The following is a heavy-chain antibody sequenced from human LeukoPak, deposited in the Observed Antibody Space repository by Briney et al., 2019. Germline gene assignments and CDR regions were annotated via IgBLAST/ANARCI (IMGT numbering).Heavy chain of an antibody. CDR3: AKDGILTNYLNYFDY. CDR1: GYTFTGYY. CDR2: INPNSGGT. J-gene: IGHJ4*02. V-gene: IGHV1-2*02. Sequence: ASVKVSCKASGYTFTGYYMHWVRQAPGQGLEWMGWINPNSGGTNYAQKFQGRVTMTRDTSISTAYMELSRLRSDDTAVYYCAKDGILTNYLNYFDYWGQGALVTVSS. D-gene: IGHD3-9*01.